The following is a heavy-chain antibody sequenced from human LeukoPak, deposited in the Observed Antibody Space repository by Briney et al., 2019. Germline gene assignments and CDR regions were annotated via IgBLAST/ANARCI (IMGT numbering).Heavy chain of an antibody. J-gene: IGHJ5*02. Sequence: SETLSLTCTVSGGSISSYYWSWIRQPPGKGLEWIGYIYYSGSTYYNPSLKSRVTISVDTSKNQFSLKLSSVTAADTAVYYCARLLMFYGSGSYYFGNWFDPWGQGTLVTVSS. V-gene: IGHV4-59*08. CDR3: ARLLMFYGSGSYYFGNWFDP. CDR2: IYYSGST. CDR1: GGSISSYY. D-gene: IGHD3-10*01.